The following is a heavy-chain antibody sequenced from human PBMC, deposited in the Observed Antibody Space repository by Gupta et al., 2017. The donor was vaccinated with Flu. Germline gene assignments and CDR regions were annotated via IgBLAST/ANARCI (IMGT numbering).Heavy chain of an antibody. Sequence: QVQLVQSEGGVVKPGTSLRLSCAASGFFFSDFGMHWVRQVPGNGLEWLAVMSDNGSNQWYADSVRGRFTISRDNSEKTLILLINSLRREDTAVYYCAKGGRHNWNFDVDSWGQGTLVTVSS. V-gene: IGHV3-30*18. CDR3: AKGGRHNWNFDVDS. J-gene: IGHJ5*01. CDR2: MSDNGSNQ. D-gene: IGHD1-7*01. CDR1: GFFFSDFG.